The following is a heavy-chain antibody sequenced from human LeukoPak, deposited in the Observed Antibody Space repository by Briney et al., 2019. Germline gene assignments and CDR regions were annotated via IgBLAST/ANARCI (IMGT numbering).Heavy chain of an antibody. Sequence: GASVKVSCKASGYTFTSYGISWVRQAPGQGLDWMGWISAYKGNTNYAQKLQGRVTMTTETSTSTAYMELRSMSSADTAVYYCARAQPYQNFDYWGQGTLVTVSS. J-gene: IGHJ4*02. CDR1: GYTFTSYG. CDR3: ARAQPYQNFDY. V-gene: IGHV1-18*01. D-gene: IGHD1-1*01. CDR2: ISAYKGNT.